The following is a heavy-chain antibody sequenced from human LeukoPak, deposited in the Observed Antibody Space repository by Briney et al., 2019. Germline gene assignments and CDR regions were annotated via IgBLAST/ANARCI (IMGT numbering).Heavy chain of an antibody. V-gene: IGHV1-69*06. D-gene: IGHD2-2*01. Sequence: GASVKVSCKASGGTFSSYAISWVRQAPGQGLEWMGGIIPIFGTTNYAQKFQDRVTITADKSTSTAYMELSSLRSEDTAVYYCATAGYCSSTSCYEGHHYYYYMDVWGKGTTVTISS. J-gene: IGHJ6*03. CDR1: GGTFSSYA. CDR3: ATAGYCSSTSCYEGHHYYYYMDV. CDR2: IIPIFGTT.